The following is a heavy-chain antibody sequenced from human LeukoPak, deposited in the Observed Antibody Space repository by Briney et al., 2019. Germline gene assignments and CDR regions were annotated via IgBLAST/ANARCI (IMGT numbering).Heavy chain of an antibody. CDR1: GGSISSYY. CDR3: ARWDWFGTYYYYGMDV. V-gene: IGHV4-59*01. Sequence: SETLSLTCTVSGGSISSYYWSWIRQPPGKGLEWMGNIYYSGSTNYNPSLKSRVAISVDTSKNQFSLKLSSVTAADTAVYYCARWDWFGTYYYYGMDVWGQGTTVTVSS. D-gene: IGHD3-10*01. J-gene: IGHJ6*02. CDR2: IYYSGST.